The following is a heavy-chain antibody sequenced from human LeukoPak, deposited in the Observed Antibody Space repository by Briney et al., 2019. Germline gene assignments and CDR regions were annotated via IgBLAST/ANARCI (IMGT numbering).Heavy chain of an antibody. V-gene: IGHV4-39*01. CDR1: GGSISSSSYY. D-gene: IGHD3-3*01. CDR3: ASPPARITIFGVVTPEHYYYYMDV. CDR2: IYYSGST. Sequence: KPSETLSLTCTVSGGSISSSSYYWGWIRQPPGKGLEWIGSIYYSGSTYYNPSLKSRVTISVDTSKNQFSLKLSPVTAPDTAVYYCASPPARITIFGVVTPEHYYYYMDVWGKGTTVTVSS. J-gene: IGHJ6*03.